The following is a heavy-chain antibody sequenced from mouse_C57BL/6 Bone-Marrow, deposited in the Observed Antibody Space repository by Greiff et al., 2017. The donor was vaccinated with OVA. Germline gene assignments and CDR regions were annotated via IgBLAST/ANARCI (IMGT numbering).Heavy chain of an antibody. CDR3: ASIGRLYDGYYSYYAMDY. Sequence: EVQLQQSGPELVKPGASVKISCKASGYTFTDYYMNWVKQSHGKSLEWIGDINPNNGGTSYNQKFKGKATLTVDKSSSTAYMELRSLTSEDSAVYYCASIGRLYDGYYSYYAMDYWGQGTSVTVSS. V-gene: IGHV1-26*01. D-gene: IGHD2-3*01. CDR1: GYTFTDYY. CDR2: INPNNGGT. J-gene: IGHJ4*01.